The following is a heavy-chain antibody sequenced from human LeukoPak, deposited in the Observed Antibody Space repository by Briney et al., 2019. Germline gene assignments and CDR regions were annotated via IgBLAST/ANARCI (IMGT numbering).Heavy chain of an antibody. CDR2: ISSSGSTI. D-gene: IGHD3-10*02. V-gene: IGHV3-48*04. CDR1: GFTFSSYS. CDR3: AELGITMIGGV. J-gene: IGHJ6*04. Sequence: GGSLRLSCAASGFTFSSYSMNWVPQAPGKGLEGVSYISSSGSTIYYADSVKGRFTISRDNAKNSLYLQMNSLRAEDTAVYYCAELGITMIGGVWGKGTTVTISS.